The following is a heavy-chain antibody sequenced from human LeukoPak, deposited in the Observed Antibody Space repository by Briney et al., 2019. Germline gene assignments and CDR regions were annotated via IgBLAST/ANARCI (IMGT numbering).Heavy chain of an antibody. V-gene: IGHV3-23*01. CDR1: GFTFDNFG. D-gene: IGHD1-7*01. CDR2: VRGDGVT. J-gene: IGHJ4*02. CDR3: AKRLYSDELLGSFFEQ. Sequence: GGSLRLSCAASGFTFDNFGMSWVRQVPGKGLEWVSNVRGDGVTHYADSVKGRFTVSRDNSGQTVYLQMDSLRLEDTALYYCAKRLYSDELLGSFFEQWGPGTLVTVSS.